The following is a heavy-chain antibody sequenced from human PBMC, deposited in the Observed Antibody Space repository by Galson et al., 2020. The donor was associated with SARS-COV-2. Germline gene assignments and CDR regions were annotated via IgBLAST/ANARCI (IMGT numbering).Heavy chain of an antibody. CDR3: ARTEAAAGIWFDY. CDR1: GYRFSSAW. J-gene: IGHJ4*02. D-gene: IGHD6-13*01. CDR2: IDPSDSYT. Sequence: HGESLKISCKGSGYRFSSAWIGWVRQMPGKGLEWMGRIDPSDSYTNYSPSFQGHVTISADKSISTAYLQWSSLKASDTAMYYCARTEAAAGIWFDYWGQGTPVTVSS. V-gene: IGHV5-10-1*01.